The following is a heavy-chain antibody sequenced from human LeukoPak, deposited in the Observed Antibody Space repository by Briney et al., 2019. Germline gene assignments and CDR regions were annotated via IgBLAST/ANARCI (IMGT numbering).Heavy chain of an antibody. V-gene: IGHV4-34*01. J-gene: IGHJ6*03. Sequence: SETLSLTCAVYGGSFSGYYWSWIRQPPGKGLEWIGEINHSGSTNYNPPLKSRVTISVDTSKDQFSLKLSSVTAADTAVYYCARGLEYSSSSRYYYYMDVWGKGTTVTVSS. CDR1: GGSFSGYY. CDR3: ARGLEYSSSSRYYYYMDV. D-gene: IGHD6-6*01. CDR2: INHSGST.